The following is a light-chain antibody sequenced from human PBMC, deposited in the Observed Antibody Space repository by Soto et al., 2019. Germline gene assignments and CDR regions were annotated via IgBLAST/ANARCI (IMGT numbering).Light chain of an antibody. V-gene: IGKV1-16*01. CDR3: QQYNSYSWT. J-gene: IGKJ1*01. Sequence: IHMTQSPSSLSASVGDRVTISCRSSQGISNYLAWYQQKPGKAPKLLIYDASTLESGVPSRFSGSRSGTEFTLTISSLQPDDFATYYCQQYNSYSWTFGQGTKV. CDR1: QGISNY. CDR2: DAS.